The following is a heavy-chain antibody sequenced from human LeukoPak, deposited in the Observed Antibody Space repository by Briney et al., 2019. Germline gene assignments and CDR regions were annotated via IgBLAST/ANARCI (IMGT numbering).Heavy chain of an antibody. D-gene: IGHD3-10*01. V-gene: IGHV3-23*01. CDR1: GFTFSSYA. J-gene: IGHJ4*02. CDR3: AKVLWFGELFPFDY. Sequence: GGSLRLSCAASGFTFSSYAMSWVRQAPGKGLEWVSAISGSGGSTYYADSVRGRFTISRDNSKNTLYLQMNSLRAEDTAVYYCAKVLWFGELFPFDYWGQGTLVTVSS. CDR2: ISGSGGST.